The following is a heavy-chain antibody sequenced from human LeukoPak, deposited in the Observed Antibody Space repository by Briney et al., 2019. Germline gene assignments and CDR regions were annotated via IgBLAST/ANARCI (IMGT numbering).Heavy chain of an antibody. D-gene: IGHD1-26*01. CDR1: GFPFSSYS. J-gene: IGHJ4*02. CDR2: ISSSSTYI. V-gene: IGHV3-21*01. CDR3: ARTRSPQSVGATSY. Sequence: GGSLRLSCAASGFPFSSYSVNWVRQAPGKGLEWVSSISSSSTYIYYADSVKGRFTISRDNAKNSLYLQMNSLRAEDTAVYYCARTRSPQSVGATSYWGQGTLVTVSS.